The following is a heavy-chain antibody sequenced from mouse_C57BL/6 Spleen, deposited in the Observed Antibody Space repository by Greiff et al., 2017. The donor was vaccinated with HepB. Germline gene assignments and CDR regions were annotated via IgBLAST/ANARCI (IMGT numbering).Heavy chain of an antibody. J-gene: IGHJ2*01. D-gene: IGHD2-3*01. CDR2: IDPSDSYT. CDR1: GYTFTSYW. CDR3: ARGDDGY. Sequence: QVQLQQPGAELVRPGTSVKLSCKASGYTFTSYWMHWVKQRPGQGLEWIGVIDPSDSYTNYNQKFKGKATLTVDTSSSTAYMQLSSLTSEDSAVYYCARGDDGYWGQGTTLTVSS. V-gene: IGHV1-59*01.